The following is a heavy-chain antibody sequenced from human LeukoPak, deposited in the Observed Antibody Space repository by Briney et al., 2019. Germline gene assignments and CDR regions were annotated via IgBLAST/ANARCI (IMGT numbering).Heavy chain of an antibody. CDR3: AKEHRALTMMRGLDS. CDR1: GFTFSNYA. CDR2: ISVSGGSI. Sequence: GGCLRLSCAASGFTFSNYAMRWVRQAPGKGLEWVSGISVSGGSIYYADSVTGRFTISRDNSKDTLYLQMNSLIVEDTALYYCAKEHRALTMMRGLDSWGQGTLVTVSS. J-gene: IGHJ4*02. V-gene: IGHV3-23*01. D-gene: IGHD3-22*01.